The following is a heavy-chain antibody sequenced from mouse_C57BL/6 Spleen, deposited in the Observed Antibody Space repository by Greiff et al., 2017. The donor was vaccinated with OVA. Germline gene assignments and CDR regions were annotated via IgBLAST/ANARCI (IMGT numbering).Heavy chain of an antibody. CDR1: GYTFTSYW. V-gene: IGHV1-64*01. CDR2: IYPNSGST. D-gene: IGHD2-5*01. Sequence: QVQLQQPGAELVKPGASVKLSCKASGYTFTSYWMHWVKQRPGQGLEWIGMIYPNSGSTNYNEKFKSKATLTVDKSSSTAYMQLSSLTSEDSAVYYCARKDYSNYGWYFDVWGTGTTVTVSS. J-gene: IGHJ1*03. CDR3: ARKDYSNYGWYFDV.